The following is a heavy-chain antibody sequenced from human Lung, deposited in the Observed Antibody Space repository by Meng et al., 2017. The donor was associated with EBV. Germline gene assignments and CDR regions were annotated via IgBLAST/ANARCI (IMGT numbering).Heavy chain of an antibody. D-gene: IGHD6-13*01. V-gene: IGHV3-21*01. Sequence: VQLVESGGGVVKPGGSWRLSCAASGFAFSSYSRKWLRQAPGKGLEWVSSITSSSSFIYYEDSVKGRFTISRDNAKNSLYLQMNSLRAEDTAVYYCARAYSRRAPPDYWGQGTLVTVSS. CDR2: ITSSSSFI. CDR3: ARAYSRRAPPDY. CDR1: GFAFSSYS. J-gene: IGHJ4*02.